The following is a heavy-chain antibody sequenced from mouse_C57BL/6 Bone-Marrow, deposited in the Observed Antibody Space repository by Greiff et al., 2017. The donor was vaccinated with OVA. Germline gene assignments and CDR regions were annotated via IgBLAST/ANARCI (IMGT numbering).Heavy chain of an antibody. CDR1: GFTFSSYA. CDR2: ISDGGSYT. V-gene: IGHV5-4*01. D-gene: IGHD1-1*01. CDR3: ARGDPYGGAMDY. J-gene: IGHJ4*01. Sequence: EVQLVESGGGLVKPGGSLKLSCAASGFTFSSYAMSWVRQTPEKRLEWVATISDGGSYTYYPDNVKGRFTISRDNAKNNLYLQMSHLKSEDTAMYYCARGDPYGGAMDYWGQGTSVTVSS.